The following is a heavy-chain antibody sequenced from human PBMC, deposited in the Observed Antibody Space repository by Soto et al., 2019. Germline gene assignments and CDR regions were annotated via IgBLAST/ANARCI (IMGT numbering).Heavy chain of an antibody. D-gene: IGHD6-19*01. V-gene: IGHV4-34*01. CDR1: GGSFSGYY. J-gene: IGHJ4*02. CDR2: INHSGST. CDR3: ARVQWLVREDY. Sequence: SETLSLTCAVYGGSFSGYYLSWIRQPPGKGLEWIGEINHSGSTNYNPSLKSRVTISVDTSKNQFSLKLSSVTAADTAVYYCARVQWLVREDYWGQGTLVTVSS.